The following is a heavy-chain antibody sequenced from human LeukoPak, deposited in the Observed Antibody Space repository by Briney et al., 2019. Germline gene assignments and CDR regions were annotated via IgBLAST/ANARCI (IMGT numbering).Heavy chain of an antibody. D-gene: IGHD2-15*01. CDR2: IKQDGSEK. CDR3: ARECSGGSCYVDY. CDR1: GFTFSSYW. Sequence: GGSLRLSCAASGFTFSSYWMSWVRQAPGKGLEWVANIKQDGSEKYYVDSVKGRFTISRDNAKNSLYLQMNSLGAEDTAVYYCARECSGGSCYVDYWGQGTLVTVSS. J-gene: IGHJ4*02. V-gene: IGHV3-7*01.